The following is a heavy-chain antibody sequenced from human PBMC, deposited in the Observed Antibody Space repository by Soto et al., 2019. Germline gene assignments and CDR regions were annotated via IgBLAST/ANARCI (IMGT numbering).Heavy chain of an antibody. Sequence: PGGSLRLSCTASGFTFANYAMHWVRQAPGKGLEWVSRVSAGGDNTDYADAVKGRFTISRDNSKNTLFLQMTSLRAEDTALYYYAEVPLRPYYFDYWGPGTRVTVSS. CDR1: GFTFANYA. CDR3: AEVPLRPYYFDY. V-gene: IGHV3-23*01. D-gene: IGHD4-17*01. J-gene: IGHJ4*02. CDR2: VSAGGDNT.